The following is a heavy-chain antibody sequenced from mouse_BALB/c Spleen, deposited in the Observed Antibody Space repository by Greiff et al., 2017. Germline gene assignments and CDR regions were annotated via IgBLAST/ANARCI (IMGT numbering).Heavy chain of an antibody. D-gene: IGHD1-1*01. V-gene: IGHV14-3*02. J-gene: IGHJ4*01. Sequence: VQLKESGAELVKPGASVKLSCTASGFNIKDTYMHWVKQRPEQGLEWIGRIDPANGNTKYDPKFQGKATITADTSSNTAYLQLSSLTSEDTAVYYCASSHYYGSSYDAMDYWGQGTSVTVSS. CDR2: IDPANGNT. CDR1: GFNIKDTY. CDR3: ASSHYYGSSYDAMDY.